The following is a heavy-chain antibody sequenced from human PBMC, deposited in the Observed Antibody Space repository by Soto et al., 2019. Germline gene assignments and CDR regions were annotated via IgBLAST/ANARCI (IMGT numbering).Heavy chain of an antibody. CDR2: IKQDGSEK. CDR1: GFTFSSYW. V-gene: IGHV3-7*01. D-gene: IGHD6-6*01. Sequence: PGGSLRLSCAASGFTFSSYWMSWVRQAPGKGLEWVANIKQDGSEKYYVDSVKGRFTISRDNAKNSLYLQMNSLRAEDTAVYYCARDLGSSSDIDEFDIWGQGTRVNVAS. CDR3: ARDLGSSSDIDEFDI. J-gene: IGHJ3*02.